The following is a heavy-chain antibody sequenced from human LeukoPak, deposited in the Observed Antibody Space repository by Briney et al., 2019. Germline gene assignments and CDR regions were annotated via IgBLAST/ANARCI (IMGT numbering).Heavy chain of an antibody. V-gene: IGHV1-69*05. J-gene: IGHJ4*02. CDR2: IIPIFGTA. Sequence: SVKVSCKASGGTFSSYAISWVRQAPGQGLEWMGRIIPIFGTANYAQKFQGRVTITTDESTSTAYMELSSLRSEDTAVYYCASEVHRYCSGGSCYFNDWGQGTLITVSS. D-gene: IGHD2-15*01. CDR3: ASEVHRYCSGGSCYFND. CDR1: GGTFSSYA.